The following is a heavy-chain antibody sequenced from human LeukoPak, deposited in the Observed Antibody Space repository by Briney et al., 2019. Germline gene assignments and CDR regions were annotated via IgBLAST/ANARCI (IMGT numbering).Heavy chain of an antibody. CDR1: GGSTSSDSYY. J-gene: IGHJ5*02. V-gene: IGHV4-39*07. CDR3: ARARSKIYDSSGYYYSYLGIWFDP. D-gene: IGHD3-22*01. CDR2: IYYTGST. Sequence: SETLSLTCTVSGGSTSSDSYYWGWIRQPPGKGLEWIGSIYYTGSTYYNPSLKSRVTISVDTSKNQFSLKLSSVTAADTAVYYCARARSKIYDSSGYYYSYLGIWFDPWGQGTLVTVSS.